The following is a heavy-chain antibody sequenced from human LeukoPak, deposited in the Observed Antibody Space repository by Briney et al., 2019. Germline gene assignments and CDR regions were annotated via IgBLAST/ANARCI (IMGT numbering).Heavy chain of an antibody. CDR2: IYYSGST. CDR1: GGSISSSSYY. CDR3: AKHTLGDIVVVPAARPNYYYYMDV. J-gene: IGHJ6*03. V-gene: IGHV4-39*01. D-gene: IGHD2-2*01. Sequence: PSETLSLTCTVSGGSISSSSYYWGWIRQPPGKGLEWIGSIYYSGSTYYNPSLKSRVTISVDTSKNQFSLKLSSVTAADTAVYYCAKHTLGDIVVVPAARPNYYYYMDVWGKGTTVTVSS.